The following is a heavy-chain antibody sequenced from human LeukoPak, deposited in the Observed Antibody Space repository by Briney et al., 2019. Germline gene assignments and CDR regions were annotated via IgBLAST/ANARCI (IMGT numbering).Heavy chain of an antibody. CDR1: GGSISSYY. Sequence: SETLSLTCTVSGGSISSYYWSWIRQPAGKGLGWIGRIYTSGSTNYNPSLKSRVTMSVDTSKNQFSLKLSSVTAADTAVYYCARDIYDYVWGRYRMAYFDYWGQGTLVTVSS. J-gene: IGHJ4*02. V-gene: IGHV4-4*07. CDR3: ARDIYDYVWGRYRMAYFDY. D-gene: IGHD3-16*02. CDR2: IYTSGST.